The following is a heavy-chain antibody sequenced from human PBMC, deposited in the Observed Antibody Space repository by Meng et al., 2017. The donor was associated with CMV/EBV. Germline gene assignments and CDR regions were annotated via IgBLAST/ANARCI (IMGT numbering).Heavy chain of an antibody. CDR3: ARGGIAAAGLH. Sequence: PLQESGPGLVKPSETLSLTCTVSGGSISSSSYYWGWIRQPPGKGLEWIGSIYYSGSTYYNPSLKSRVTISVDTSKNQFSLKLSSVTAADTAVYYCARGGIAAAGLHWGQGTLVTVSS. V-gene: IGHV4-39*07. CDR1: GGSISSSSYY. CDR2: IYYSGST. D-gene: IGHD6-13*01. J-gene: IGHJ4*02.